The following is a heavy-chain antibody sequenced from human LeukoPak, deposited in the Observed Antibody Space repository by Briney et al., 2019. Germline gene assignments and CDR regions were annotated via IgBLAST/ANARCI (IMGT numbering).Heavy chain of an antibody. CDR3: AKLYDILTGYFDH. CDR1: GFTFTTYA. Sequence: GGSLRLSCAASGFTFTTYAMGWVRQSPGKGLEWVSSISGGGGGTYYAEFVKGRFTISRDNSKNTLYLQMNSLRAEDTAVYYCAKLYDILTGYFDHWGQGTLVTVSS. CDR2: ISGGGGGT. J-gene: IGHJ4*02. D-gene: IGHD3-9*01. V-gene: IGHV3-23*01.